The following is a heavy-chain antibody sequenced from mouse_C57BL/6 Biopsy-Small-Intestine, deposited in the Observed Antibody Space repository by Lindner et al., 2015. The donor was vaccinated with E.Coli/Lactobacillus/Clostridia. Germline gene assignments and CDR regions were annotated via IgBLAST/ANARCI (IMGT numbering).Heavy chain of an antibody. CDR3: ARSHDGYYDYAMDY. CDR1: GYTFTNYW. CDR2: IYPGGGCT. J-gene: IGHJ4*01. Sequence: VQLQESGAELVRPGTSVKMSCKASGYTFTNYWIGWAKQRPGHGLEWIGDIYPGGGCTNYNEKFKGKATLTADKSSSTAYMQFSSLTSEDSAIYYCARSHDGYYDYAMDYWGQGTSVTVSS. D-gene: IGHD2-3*01. V-gene: IGHV1-63*01.